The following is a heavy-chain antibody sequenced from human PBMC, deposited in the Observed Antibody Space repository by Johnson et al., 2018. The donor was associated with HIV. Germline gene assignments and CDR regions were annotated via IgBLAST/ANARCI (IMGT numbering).Heavy chain of an antibody. Sequence: QVQLVESGGGLVKPGGSLRLSCAASGFTFSDYYMSWIRQAPGKGLEWVSYIRSSGSTIYYADSVKGRFIISRDNAKKSLYLQMNSLRAEDTAVYYCATRDPTYRPGAFDLWGQGTMVTVSS. V-gene: IGHV3-11*04. D-gene: IGHD1-14*01. J-gene: IGHJ3*01. CDR3: ATRDPTYRPGAFDL. CDR1: GFTFSDYY. CDR2: IRSSGSTI.